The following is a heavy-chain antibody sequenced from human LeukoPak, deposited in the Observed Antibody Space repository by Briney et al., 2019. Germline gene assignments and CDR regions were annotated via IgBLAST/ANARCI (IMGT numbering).Heavy chain of an antibody. Sequence: MAGGSLRLSCAGSGFTFSRYTFNWVRHAPGRGLEWVSAISGDSKYIYYTDSVKGRFTISRDNARNSVYLQMNSLRAEDTAVYYCARVSSSWPYYYYYYGMDVWGQGTTVTVSS. D-gene: IGHD6-13*01. CDR2: ISGDSKYI. V-gene: IGHV3-21*01. CDR3: ARVSSSWPYYYYYYGMDV. CDR1: GFTFSRYT. J-gene: IGHJ6*02.